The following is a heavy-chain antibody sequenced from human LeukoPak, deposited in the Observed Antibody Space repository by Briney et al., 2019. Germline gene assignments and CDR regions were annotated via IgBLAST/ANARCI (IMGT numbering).Heavy chain of an antibody. Sequence: AGVKVSSKVSGYAFTVYYMQWVRHAPGQGLEWMGWINPNGGGANYAQKSQGRVPITRDTSISTACMDLSRLSLGATARYYVPTGSSGYDCSADAFDIWGQGPMVTLPS. CDR2: INPNGGGA. CDR3: PTGSSGYDCSADAFDI. CDR1: GYAFTVYY. J-gene: IGHJ3*02. V-gene: IGHV1-2*02. D-gene: IGHD5-12*01.